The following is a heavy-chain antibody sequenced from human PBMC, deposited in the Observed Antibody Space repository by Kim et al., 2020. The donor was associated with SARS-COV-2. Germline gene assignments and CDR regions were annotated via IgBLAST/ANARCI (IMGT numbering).Heavy chain of an antibody. J-gene: IGHJ4*02. V-gene: IGHV1-69*13. CDR1: GGTFSSYA. Sequence: SVKVSCKASGGTFSSYAISWVRQAPGQGLEWMGGIIPIFGTANYAQKFQGRVTITADESTSTAYMELSSLRSEDTAVYYCARDRINYYGSGSYYNDENRQGRTLMGGYYWGQGTLVTVAS. CDR2: IIPIFGTA. CDR3: ARDRINYYGSGSYYNDENRQGRTLMGGYY. D-gene: IGHD3-10*01.